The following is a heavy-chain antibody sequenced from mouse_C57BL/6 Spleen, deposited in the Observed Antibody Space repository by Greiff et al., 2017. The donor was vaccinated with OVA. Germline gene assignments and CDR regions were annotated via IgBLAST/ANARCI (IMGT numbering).Heavy chain of an antibody. D-gene: IGHD3-2*02. CDR1: GYTFTSYW. CDR2: IYPGSGST. V-gene: IGHV1-55*01. J-gene: IGHJ2*01. Sequence: VQLQQPGAELVKPGASVKMSCKASGYTFTSYWITWVKQRPGQGLEWIGDIYPGSGSTNYNEKFKSKATLTVDTSSSTAYMQLSSLTSEDSAVYYCARRQLRLYYFDYWGQGTTLTVSS. CDR3: ARRQLRLYYFDY.